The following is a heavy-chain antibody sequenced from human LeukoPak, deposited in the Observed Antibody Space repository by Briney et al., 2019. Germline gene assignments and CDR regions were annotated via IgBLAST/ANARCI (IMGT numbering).Heavy chain of an antibody. J-gene: IGHJ6*03. Sequence: SVKVSCKASGGTFSSYAISWVRQAPGQGLEWMGGIIPIFGTANYAQKFQGRVTITTDESTSTAYMELSSLRSEDTAVYYCARDAYCSGGSCYHHEYYYYMDVWGKGATVTVSS. CDR3: ARDAYCSGGSCYHHEYYYYMDV. V-gene: IGHV1-69*05. CDR2: IIPIFGTA. CDR1: GGTFSSYA. D-gene: IGHD2-15*01.